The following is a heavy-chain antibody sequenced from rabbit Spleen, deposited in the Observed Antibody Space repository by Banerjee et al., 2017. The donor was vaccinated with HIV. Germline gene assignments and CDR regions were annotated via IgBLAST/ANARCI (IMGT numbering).Heavy chain of an antibody. V-gene: IGHV1S40*01. D-gene: IGHD1-1*01. CDR1: GFSFSSSYY. Sequence: QSLEESGGDLVQPEGSLTLTCTASGFSFSSSYYMCWVRQAPGKGLEWIACIYAGSSGSTYYASWAKGRFTISKTSSTTVILQMTSLTAADTATYFCARGADNNNYYRAFNLWGPGTLVTVS. CDR2: IYAGSSGST. CDR3: ARGADNNNYYRAFNL. J-gene: IGHJ4*01.